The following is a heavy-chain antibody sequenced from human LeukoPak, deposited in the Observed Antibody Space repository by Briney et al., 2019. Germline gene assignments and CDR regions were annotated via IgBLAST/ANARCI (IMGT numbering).Heavy chain of an antibody. D-gene: IGHD1-1*01. CDR1: GYTCSSYG. CDR2: INAYNGNT. Sequence: ASVKVSCKASGYTCSSYGFSWVRQAPGHGLEWMGWINAYNGNTNYAQNLQGRVTMTTDTSTSTAYMELRSLRSDDTAVYYCARRQGTTLNFDYWGQGTLVTVSS. V-gene: IGHV1-18*01. J-gene: IGHJ4*02. CDR3: ARRQGTTLNFDY.